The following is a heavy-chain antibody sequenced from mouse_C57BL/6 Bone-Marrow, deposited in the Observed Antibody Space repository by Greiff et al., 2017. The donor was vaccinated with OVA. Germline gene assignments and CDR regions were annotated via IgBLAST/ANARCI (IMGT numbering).Heavy chain of an antibody. CDR2: IDPNSGGT. V-gene: IGHV1-72*01. Sequence: VQLQQSGAELVKPGASVKLSCKASGYTFTDYCMHWVKQRPGRGLEWIGSIDPNSGGTKYNEKFKGKATLTVDKSSSTAYMELRSLTSEDSAVYYYARLHFAYWGQGTLVTVSA. CDR1: GYTFTDYC. CDR3: ARLHFAY. J-gene: IGHJ3*01.